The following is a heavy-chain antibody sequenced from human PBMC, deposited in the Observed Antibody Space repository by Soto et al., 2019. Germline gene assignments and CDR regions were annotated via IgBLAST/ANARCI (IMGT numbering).Heavy chain of an antibody. V-gene: IGHV3-23*01. CDR3: TRETVAGITGLDY. CDR1: GFNVGAFA. D-gene: IGHD1-20*01. J-gene: IGHJ4*02. CDR2: ISVSDAFI. Sequence: PGGSLRLSCAASGFNVGAFAVNWVRQVPGKGLEWVSGISVSDAFIYYADSVRGRFSISRDASENILYLQMNSLRVDDTALYYCTRETVAGITGLDYWGPGTLVTVSS.